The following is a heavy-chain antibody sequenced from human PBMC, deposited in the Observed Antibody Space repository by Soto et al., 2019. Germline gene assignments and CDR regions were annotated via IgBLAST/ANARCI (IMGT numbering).Heavy chain of an antibody. CDR3: ARSPDSSGYYPRRYYYGMDV. J-gene: IGHJ6*02. CDR2: IYHSGST. Sequence: ETLSLTCTVSGGSISSYYWSWIRQPPGKGLEWIGEIYHSGSTNYNPSLKSRVTISVDKSKNQFSLKLSSVTAADTAVYYCARSPDSSGYYPRRYYYGMDVWGQGTTVTVSS. V-gene: IGHV4-59*12. CDR1: GGSISSYY. D-gene: IGHD3-22*01.